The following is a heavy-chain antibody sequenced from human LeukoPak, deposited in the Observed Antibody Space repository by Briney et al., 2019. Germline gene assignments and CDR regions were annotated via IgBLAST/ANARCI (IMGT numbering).Heavy chain of an antibody. D-gene: IGHD4-17*01. CDR1: GFTFSNFA. CDR2: ISYDGSIK. Sequence: GETLRLSCAASGFTFSNFAMHWVRQAPGKGLEWVAVISYDGSIKYYADSVKGRFNISRDNSKNTLYLQMNSLRAEDTAVYYCAREDMTTVTTRWAFDIWGQGSMVTGSS. J-gene: IGHJ3*02. CDR3: AREDMTTVTTRWAFDI. V-gene: IGHV3-30*04.